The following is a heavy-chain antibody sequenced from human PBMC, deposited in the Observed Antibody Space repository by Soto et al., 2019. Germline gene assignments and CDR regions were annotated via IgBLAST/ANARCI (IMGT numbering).Heavy chain of an antibody. CDR1: GYTFTGYY. Sequence: ASVKVSCKASGYTFTGYYMHWVRQAPGQGLEWMGWINPNSGGTNYAQKFQGWVTMTRDTSISTAYMELSRLRSDDTAVYYCAGDRNPLRGRGYYYYYMDVWGKGTTVTVSS. J-gene: IGHJ6*03. CDR3: AGDRNPLRGRGYYYYYMDV. CDR2: INPNSGGT. V-gene: IGHV1-2*04. D-gene: IGHD1-26*01.